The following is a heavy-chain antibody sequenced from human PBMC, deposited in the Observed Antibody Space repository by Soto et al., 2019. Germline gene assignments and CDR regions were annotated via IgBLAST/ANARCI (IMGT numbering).Heavy chain of an antibody. J-gene: IGHJ5*02. D-gene: IGHD6-6*01. Sequence: ASVKVSCKTSGYTFFSYGISWVRQAPGQGLEWMGWISGYNGNTNYAQKFQARVTMTADTSTRTAYMELRSLRSDDTAFYYCARKSSSSSWFDPCGQGTLVTVYS. CDR3: ARKSSSSSWFDP. CDR1: GYTFFSYG. CDR2: ISGYNGNT. V-gene: IGHV1-18*01.